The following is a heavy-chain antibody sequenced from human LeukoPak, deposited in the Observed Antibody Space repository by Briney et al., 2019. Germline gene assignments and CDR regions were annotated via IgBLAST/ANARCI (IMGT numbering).Heavy chain of an antibody. CDR3: AELGITMIGGV. CDR1: GFTFSSYA. V-gene: IGHV3-23*01. J-gene: IGHJ6*04. CDR2: ISGSGGST. D-gene: IGHD3-10*02. Sequence: GGSLRLSCAASGFTFSSYAMSWVRQAPGKGLEWVSVISGSGGSTSYADSVKGRFTISRDNSMNTLYLQMNSLRAEDTAVYYCAELGITMIGGVWGKGTTVTISS.